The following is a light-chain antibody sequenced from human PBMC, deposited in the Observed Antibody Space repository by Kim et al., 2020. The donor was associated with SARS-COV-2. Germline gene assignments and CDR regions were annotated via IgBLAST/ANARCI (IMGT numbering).Light chain of an antibody. Sequence: GTVSCTGGSSTVGAGYGLHCYRLLPGTAPDPLTYGNNTRPTGAPARSLGSKSGPAAYLALTGVQPEDEDEYYCQSYDSSLAGYAIFGGGTKLTVL. CDR2: GNN. J-gene: IGLJ2*01. CDR3: QSYDSSLAGYAI. V-gene: IGLV1-40*01. CDR1: SSTVGAGYG.